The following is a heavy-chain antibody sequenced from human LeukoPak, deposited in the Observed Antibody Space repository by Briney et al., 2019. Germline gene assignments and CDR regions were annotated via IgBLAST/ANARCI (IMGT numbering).Heavy chain of an antibody. J-gene: IGHJ6*02. D-gene: IGHD1-26*01. V-gene: IGHV3-30*18. Sequence: VGSLRLSCAASGFTFSSYGMHWVRQAPGKGLEWVAVISYDGSNKYYVDSVKGRFTISRDNSKNTLYLQMNSLRAEDTAVYYCAKGYSGSYFGYYGMDVWGQGTTVTVSS. CDR3: AKGYSGSYFGYYGMDV. CDR1: GFTFSSYG. CDR2: ISYDGSNK.